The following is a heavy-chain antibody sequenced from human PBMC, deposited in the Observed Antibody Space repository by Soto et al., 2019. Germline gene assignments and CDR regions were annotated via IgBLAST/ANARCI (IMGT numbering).Heavy chain of an antibody. J-gene: IGHJ3*01. CDR1: GDSISNYY. CDR2: FYNSGNT. V-gene: IGHV4-59*01. Sequence: SETLSLTCTVSGDSISNYYWTWIRQPPGKGLEWIGCFYNSGNTNYNPSLKSRVTISVDTSNNQFSLRVNSVTAADTAVYYCARRYGSAFDFWGQGTMVTVS. D-gene: IGHD3-10*01. CDR3: ARRYGSAFDF.